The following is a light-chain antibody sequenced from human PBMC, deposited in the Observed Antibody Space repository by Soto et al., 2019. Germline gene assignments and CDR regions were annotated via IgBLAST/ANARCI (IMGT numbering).Light chain of an antibody. CDR3: QQYGSVPLS. CDR1: QSVSTSY. V-gene: IGKV3-20*01. J-gene: IGKJ4*01. CDR2: GAA. Sequence: EIVLTQSPGTLSLSPGERATLSCRASQSVSTSYLAWYKQKPGQAPRLLIYGAASRATGIPDRFSGSGSGADFTLTISRVEPEDFAVYYCQQYGSVPLSFGGGTKVEIK.